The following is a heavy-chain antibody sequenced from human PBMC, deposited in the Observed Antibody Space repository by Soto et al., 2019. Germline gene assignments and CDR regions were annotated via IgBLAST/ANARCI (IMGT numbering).Heavy chain of an antibody. V-gene: IGHV3-23*01. CDR2: IEGSGVAT. CDR3: GRLNYYTSGAFSPFDY. D-gene: IGHD3-3*01. CDR1: GFTFRSYT. J-gene: IGHJ4*02. Sequence: PGGSLSLSCAASGFTFRSYTMGWVRQAPGKGHEWVAAIEGSGVATNYADSVRGRFTVSRDNSGNTVYLQMNSLRAGDTALYYCGRLNYYTSGAFSPFDYWGQGTLVTVSS.